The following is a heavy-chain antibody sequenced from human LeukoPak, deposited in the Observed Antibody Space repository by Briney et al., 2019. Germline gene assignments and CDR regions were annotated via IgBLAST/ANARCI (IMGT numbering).Heavy chain of an antibody. CDR2: MISGGNT. D-gene: IGHD3-10*01. J-gene: IGHJ4*02. Sequence: GGSLRLSCAASGFTFSSYAMSWVRQAPGKGLEWVSIMISGGNTYYADSVKGRFTISRDNSKNTLYLQMNSLRAEDTAVYHCAKAYGSGTSSFDSWGQGTLVTVSS. CDR3: AKAYGSGTSSFDS. V-gene: IGHV3-23*01. CDR1: GFTFSSYA.